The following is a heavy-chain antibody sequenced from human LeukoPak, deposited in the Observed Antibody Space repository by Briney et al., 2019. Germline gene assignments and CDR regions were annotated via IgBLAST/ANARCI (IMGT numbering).Heavy chain of an antibody. V-gene: IGHV3-23*01. CDR1: GFTFSSYA. Sequence: PGGSLRLSCAASGFTFSSYAMSWVRQAPGKGLEWVSAISGSGGSTYYADSVKGRFTISRGNSKNTLYLQMNSLRAEDTAVYYCAKGSRGEMATIDYWGQGTLVTVSS. J-gene: IGHJ4*02. CDR3: AKGSRGEMATIDY. D-gene: IGHD5-24*01. CDR2: ISGSGGST.